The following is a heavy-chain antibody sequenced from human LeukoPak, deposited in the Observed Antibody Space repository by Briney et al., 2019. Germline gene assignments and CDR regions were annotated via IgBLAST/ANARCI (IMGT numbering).Heavy chain of an antibody. J-gene: IGHJ4*02. D-gene: IGHD6-19*01. CDR2: IYSGGST. Sequence: PGGSLRLSCAASGFTVSSNHMNWVRQAPGKGLEWVSVIYSGGSTYYADSVKGRFTISRDNSKNTLYLQMNTLRAEDTAVYYCARSSGWDSFDFWGQGTLVTVSS. CDR1: GFTVSSNH. CDR3: ARSSGWDSFDF. V-gene: IGHV3-53*01.